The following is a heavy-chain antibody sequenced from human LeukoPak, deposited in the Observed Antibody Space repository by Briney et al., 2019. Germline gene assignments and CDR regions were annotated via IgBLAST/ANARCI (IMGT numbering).Heavy chain of an antibody. CDR3: ARALYGSGSYQNYYYYGMDV. V-gene: IGHV4-30-2*01. J-gene: IGHJ6*02. Sequence: SETLSLTCAVSGGSMSSGGYSWSWIRQPPGKGLEWIGYIYHSGSTYYNPSLKSRVTISVDRSKNQFSLKLSSVTAADTAVYYCARALYGSGSYQNYYYYGMDVWGQGTTVTVSS. D-gene: IGHD3-10*01. CDR2: IYHSGST. CDR1: GGSMSSGGYS.